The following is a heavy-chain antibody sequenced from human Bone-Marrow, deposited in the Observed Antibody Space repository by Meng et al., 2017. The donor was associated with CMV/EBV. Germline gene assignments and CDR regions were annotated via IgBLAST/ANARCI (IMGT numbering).Heavy chain of an antibody. CDR2: IYYSGST. D-gene: IGHD3-3*01. Sequence: SETLSLTCTVSGASISSYYWSWIRQPPGKGLEWIGYIYYSGSTYYNPSLKSRVTISVDTSKNQFSLKLSSVTAADTAVYYCARDPVDFWSGFGMDVWGQGTTVTVSS. CDR3: ARDPVDFWSGFGMDV. J-gene: IGHJ6*02. CDR1: GASISSYY. V-gene: IGHV4-59*12.